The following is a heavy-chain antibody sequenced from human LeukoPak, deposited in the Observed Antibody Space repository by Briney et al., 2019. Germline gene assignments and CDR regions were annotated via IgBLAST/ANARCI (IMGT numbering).Heavy chain of an antibody. Sequence: ASVKVSCKASGYTFTGYYMHWVRQAPGQGLEWMGWINPNSGGTNCAQKFQGRVTMTRDTSISTAYMELSRLRSDDTAVYYCARADEAELDIDYWGQGTLVTVSS. CDR3: ARADEAELDIDY. CDR1: GYTFTGYY. V-gene: IGHV1-2*02. J-gene: IGHJ4*02. CDR2: INPNSGGT. D-gene: IGHD3-9*01.